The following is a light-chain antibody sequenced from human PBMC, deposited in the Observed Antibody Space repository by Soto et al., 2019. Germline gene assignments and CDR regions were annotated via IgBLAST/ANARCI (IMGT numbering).Light chain of an antibody. CDR2: SVS. J-gene: IGKJ5*01. CDR1: QSVGTN. Sequence: EIVMTQSPATLSAFPGERITLSCRASQSVGTNVAWYQQKRGQAPRLLIYSVSTRTTGIAARFSGSGSGTEFTLTISTLQSKDSAVYYCQQYKNWTPITFGQGTRLEIK. CDR3: QQYKNWTPIT. V-gene: IGKV3-15*01.